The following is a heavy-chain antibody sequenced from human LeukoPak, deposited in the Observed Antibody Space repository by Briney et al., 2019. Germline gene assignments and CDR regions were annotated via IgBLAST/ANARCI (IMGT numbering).Heavy chain of an antibody. J-gene: IGHJ4*02. D-gene: IGHD3-10*01. V-gene: IGHV3-66*01. CDR2: IYSGGST. Sequence: GGSLRLSCAASGFTVSSNYMSWVRQAPRKGLEWVSVIYSGGSTYYADSVKGRFTISRDNSKNTLYLQMNSLRAEDTAVYYCARDLRGGITSFDYWGQGTLVTVSS. CDR1: GFTVSSNY. CDR3: ARDLRGGITSFDY.